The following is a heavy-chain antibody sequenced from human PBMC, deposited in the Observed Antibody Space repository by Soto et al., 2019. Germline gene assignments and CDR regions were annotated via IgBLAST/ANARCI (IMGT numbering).Heavy chain of an antibody. CDR1: GGSISSGGYY. Sequence: QVQLQESGPGLVKPSQTLSLTCTVSGGSISSGGYYLSWIRQHPGKGLEWIGYIYYSGSTYYNPSLKSRVTISVDTSKNQFSLKLSSVTAADTAVYYCARDGGYCSGGSCDAFDIWGQGTMVTVSS. J-gene: IGHJ3*02. V-gene: IGHV4-31*03. CDR2: IYYSGST. CDR3: ARDGGYCSGGSCDAFDI. D-gene: IGHD2-15*01.